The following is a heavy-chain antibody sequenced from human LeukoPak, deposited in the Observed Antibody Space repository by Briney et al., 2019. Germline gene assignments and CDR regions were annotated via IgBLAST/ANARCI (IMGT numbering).Heavy chain of an antibody. CDR3: AKVRDGYSVYYYGMDV. CDR1: GFTFSSYA. Sequence: GGSLRLSCAASGFTFSSYAMSWVRQAPGKGLEWVSAISGSGGSTYYADSVKGRFTISRDNSKNTLYLQMNSLRAEDTAVYYCAKVRDGYSVYYYGMDVWGQGTTVTVSS. CDR2: ISGSGGST. J-gene: IGHJ6*02. D-gene: IGHD5-24*01. V-gene: IGHV3-23*01.